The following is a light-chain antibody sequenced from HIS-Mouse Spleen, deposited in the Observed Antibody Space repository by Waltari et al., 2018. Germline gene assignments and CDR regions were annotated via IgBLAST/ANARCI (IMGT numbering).Light chain of an antibody. CDR2: EVS. J-gene: IGLJ2*01. Sequence: QSALTQPPSVSGSPGQSVTISCTGTSSDVGSYNRFSWYQQPPGTAPKLMIYEVSNRPSGVPDRLSGSKAGNTASLTISGLQAEDEADYYCSLYTSSSTLVFGGGTKLTVL. CDR3: SLYTSSSTLV. CDR1: SSDVGSYNR. V-gene: IGLV2-18*01.